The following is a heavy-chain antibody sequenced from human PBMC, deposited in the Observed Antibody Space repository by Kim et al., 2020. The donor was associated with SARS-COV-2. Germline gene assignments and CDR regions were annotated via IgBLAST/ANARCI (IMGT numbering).Heavy chain of an antibody. V-gene: IGHV3-66*01. CDR1: GFTVSSNY. CDR2: IYSGGST. D-gene: IGHD2-15*01. J-gene: IGHJ3*02. CDR3: ARYWTSDAFDI. Sequence: GGSLRLSCAASGFTVSSNYMSWVRQAPGKGLEWVSVIYSGGSTYYADSVKGGFTISRDNSKNTLYLQMNSLRAEDTAVYYCARYWTSDAFDIWGQGTMVTVSS.